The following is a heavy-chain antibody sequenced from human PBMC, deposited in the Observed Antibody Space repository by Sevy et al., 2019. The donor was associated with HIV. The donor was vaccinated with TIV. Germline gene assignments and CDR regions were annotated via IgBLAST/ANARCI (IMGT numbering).Heavy chain of an antibody. J-gene: IGHJ4*02. Sequence: GGSLRLSCAASGFTFNTYAMHWVRQAPGKGLDWLTFISYDGGNKYYADSVKGRFTISRDNSKSMVYLQMNSLRAEDTALYYCASAPQGGSDVIPPPDYGGQGTLVTVSS. CDR2: ISYDGGNK. CDR3: ASAPQGGSDVIPPPDY. V-gene: IGHV3-30-3*01. CDR1: GFTFNTYA. D-gene: IGHD3-16*02.